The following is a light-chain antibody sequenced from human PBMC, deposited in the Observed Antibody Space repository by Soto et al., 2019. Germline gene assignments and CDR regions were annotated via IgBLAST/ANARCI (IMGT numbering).Light chain of an antibody. J-gene: IGKJ1*01. V-gene: IGKV3-15*01. CDR1: QSVSDN. CDR2: GAS. CDR3: KQYNDWWT. Sequence: EIVMTQSAATLSVSPGEIATLSCRASQSVSDNLTWYQQKPGQPPRLLIYGASTRATGVQGSFSGSGSGTEFTLTIRSLQSEDFAVYYCKQYNDWWTCGQGTKVDIK.